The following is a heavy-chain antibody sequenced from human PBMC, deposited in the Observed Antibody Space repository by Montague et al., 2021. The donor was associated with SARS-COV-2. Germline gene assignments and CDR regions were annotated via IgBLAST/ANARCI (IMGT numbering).Heavy chain of an antibody. CDR1: GFSLSTPNVG. D-gene: IGHD3-9*01. CDR3: AHLIRYYDIFTGIPFDY. V-gene: IGHV2-5*01. Sequence: PALVKPTQTLTLTCTFSGFSLSTPNVGVGWIRQPPGKALEWLALIYSSDDKRYSPSLQSRLTITKDTSKNQVVLSLTNVDPVDTVTYYCAHLIRYYDIFTGIPFDYWGQGTQVTVSS. J-gene: IGHJ4*02. CDR2: IYSSDDK.